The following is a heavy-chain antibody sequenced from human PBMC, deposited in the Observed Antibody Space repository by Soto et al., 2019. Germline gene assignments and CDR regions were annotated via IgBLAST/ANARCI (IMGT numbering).Heavy chain of an antibody. Sequence: GGSLRLSCAASGFTFSSYGMHWVRQALGKGLEWVAVISYDGSNKYYADSVKGRFTISRDNSKNTLYLQMNSLRAEDTAVYYCAKDGGAVAGPYYYGMDVWGQGTTVTVSS. CDR2: ISYDGSNK. D-gene: IGHD6-19*01. J-gene: IGHJ6*02. V-gene: IGHV3-30*18. CDR1: GFTFSSYG. CDR3: AKDGGAVAGPYYYGMDV.